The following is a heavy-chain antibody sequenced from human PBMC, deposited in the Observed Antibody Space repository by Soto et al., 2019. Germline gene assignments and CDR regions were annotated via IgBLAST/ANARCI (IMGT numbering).Heavy chain of an antibody. V-gene: IGHV3-48*01. J-gene: IGHJ4*02. CDR2: ISSSSSTI. CDR3: ARGESFDYGSGWGH. CDR1: GFTFSSYS. Sequence: GGSLRLSCAASGFTFSSYSMNWVRQAPGKGLEWVSYISSSSSTIYYADSVKGRFTISRDNAKNSLYLQMNSLRAEDTAVYYCARGESFDYGSGWGHWGQGTLVTVSS. D-gene: IGHD3-10*01.